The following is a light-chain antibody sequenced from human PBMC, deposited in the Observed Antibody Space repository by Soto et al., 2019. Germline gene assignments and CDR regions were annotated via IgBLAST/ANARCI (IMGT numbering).Light chain of an antibody. V-gene: IGKV3-11*01. CDR2: DAS. Sequence: EIVLTQSPATLSLSPGERAALSCRDSQNVYRYLAWYQQKPGQAPRLLISDASNRATGIPARFSGSGSGTDFTLTISSLEPEDFAVYYCQHRMNWPWTFGQGTKVDIK. CDR1: QNVYRY. J-gene: IGKJ1*01. CDR3: QHRMNWPWT.